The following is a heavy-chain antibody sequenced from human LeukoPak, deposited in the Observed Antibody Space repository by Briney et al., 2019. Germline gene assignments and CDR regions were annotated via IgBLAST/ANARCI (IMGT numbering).Heavy chain of an antibody. CDR2: IYYSGST. D-gene: IGHD3-10*01. V-gene: IGHV4-59*01. CDR1: GGSISSYY. CDR3: ARAGSATYLCPLRFDY. Sequence: SETLSLTCTVSGGSISSYYWSWIRQPPGKGLEWIGYIYYSGSTNYNPSLKSRVTISVDTSKNQISLKLSSVTAADTAVYYCARAGSATYLCPLRFDYWGQGTLVTVSS. J-gene: IGHJ4*02.